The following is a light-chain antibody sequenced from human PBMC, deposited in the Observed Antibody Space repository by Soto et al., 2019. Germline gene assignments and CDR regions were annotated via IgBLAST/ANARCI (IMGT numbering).Light chain of an antibody. CDR2: GHS. V-gene: IGLV1-40*01. CDR1: NSNIGAGYD. J-gene: IGLJ1*01. CDR3: QSYDSSLRGYV. Sequence: QSVLTQPPSVSGTPWQRVTISCTGSNSNIGAGYDVHWYQQLPGTAPKLLIYGHSNRPSGVPDRFSGSKSGTSASLAITGLQAEYGADYYCQSYDSSLRGYVFGTGTKVTVL.